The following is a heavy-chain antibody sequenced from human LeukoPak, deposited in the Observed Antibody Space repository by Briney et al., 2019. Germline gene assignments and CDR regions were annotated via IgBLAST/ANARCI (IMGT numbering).Heavy chain of an antibody. Sequence: KPSETLSLTCTVSGGSISSGDYYWSWIRQPPGKGLEWIGYIYYSGSTYYNPSLKSRVTISVDTSKNQFSLKLSSVTAADTAVYFCAPPRAGTAFDIWGQGTMVTVSS. D-gene: IGHD6-25*01. J-gene: IGHJ3*02. CDR3: APPRAGTAFDI. CDR2: IYYSGST. CDR1: GGSISSGDYY. V-gene: IGHV4-30-4*01.